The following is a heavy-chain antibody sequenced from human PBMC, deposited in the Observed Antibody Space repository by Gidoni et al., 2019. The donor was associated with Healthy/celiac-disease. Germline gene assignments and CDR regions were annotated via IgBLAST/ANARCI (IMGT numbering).Heavy chain of an antibody. CDR1: GYTFTSYD. V-gene: IGHV1-8*01. D-gene: IGHD2-15*01. CDR3: ARVGYCSGGSCWGYYYYGMDV. Sequence: QVQLVQSGAEVKKPGASVKVSCKASGYTFTSYDFNWLRQATGQGLEWMGWMNPNSGNTGYAQKFQCRVTMTRNTSISTAYMELSSLRSEDTAVYYCARVGYCSGGSCWGYYYYGMDVWGQGTTVTVSS. J-gene: IGHJ6*02. CDR2: MNPNSGNT.